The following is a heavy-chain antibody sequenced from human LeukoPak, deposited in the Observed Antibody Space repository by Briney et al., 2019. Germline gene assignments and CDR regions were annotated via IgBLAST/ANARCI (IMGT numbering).Heavy chain of an antibody. CDR1: GFTFSSYA. Sequence: GGSLRLSCAASGFTFSSYAMHWVRQAPGKGLEYVSAISSNGGSTYYATSVKGRFTISRDNSKNTLYLQMGSLRAEDMAVYYCAREGLGGDFNLYYFDYWGQGTLVTVSS. D-gene: IGHD2-21*02. V-gene: IGHV3-64*01. CDR3: AREGLGGDFNLYYFDY. CDR2: ISSNGGST. J-gene: IGHJ4*02.